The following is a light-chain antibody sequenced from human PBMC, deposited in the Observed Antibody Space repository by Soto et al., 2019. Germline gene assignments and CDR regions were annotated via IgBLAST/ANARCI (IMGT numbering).Light chain of an antibody. J-gene: IGKJ4*01. Sequence: DIQMTQSPSTLSASVGDRVTITCRASQSINSWLAWHQQKPGKAPKLLIHKASSLESGVPSRFSGSGSGTELTLTITSLQPDDFATYYCQQYESYPLTFGGGTKVEIK. CDR3: QQYESYPLT. V-gene: IGKV1-5*03. CDR1: QSINSW. CDR2: KAS.